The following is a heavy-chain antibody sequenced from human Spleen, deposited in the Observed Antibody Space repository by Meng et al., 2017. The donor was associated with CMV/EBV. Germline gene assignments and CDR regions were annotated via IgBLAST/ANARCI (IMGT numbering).Heavy chain of an antibody. CDR1: GSTFTCYY. CDR3: AREEAAAGTGWLDP. V-gene: IGHV1-2*02. CDR2: INPNSGGT. J-gene: IGHJ5*02. D-gene: IGHD6-13*01. Sequence: SGSTFTCYYMHCVRQAPGQGLEWMGWINPNSGGTNYAQKFQGRVTMTRDTSISTAYMELSRLRSDDTAVYYCAREEAAAGTGWLDPWGQGTLVTVSS.